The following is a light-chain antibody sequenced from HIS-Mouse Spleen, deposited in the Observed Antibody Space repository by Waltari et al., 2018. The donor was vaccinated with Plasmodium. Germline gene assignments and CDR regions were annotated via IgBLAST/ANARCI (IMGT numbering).Light chain of an antibody. CDR3: GTWDSSLSAGVV. Sequence: QSVLTQPPSVSAAPGQKVTISCSGSSSNIGNNYVSWSQQLPGTAPKLLIYDNNKRPSGIPDRVSGSKAGTSATLGITGLQTGDEADYYCGTWDSSLSAGVVFGGGTKLTVL. V-gene: IGLV1-51*01. J-gene: IGLJ2*01. CDR2: DNN. CDR1: SSNIGNNY.